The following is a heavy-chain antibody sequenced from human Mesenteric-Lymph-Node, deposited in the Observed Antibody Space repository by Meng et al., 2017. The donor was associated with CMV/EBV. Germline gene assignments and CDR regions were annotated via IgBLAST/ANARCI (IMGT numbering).Heavy chain of an antibody. J-gene: IGHJ4*02. CDR1: GYTFTSYG. CDR2: ISAYTGNT. V-gene: IGHV1-18*01. CDR3: AREGSLGGYSYRFDY. D-gene: IGHD5-18*01. Sequence: ASVKVSCKASGYTFTSYGISWVRQAPGQGLEWMGWISAYTGNTNYPQKFQGRVTMTTETSTSTAYMELRSLRSEDTAVYYCAREGSLGGYSYRFDYWGQGTLVTVSS.